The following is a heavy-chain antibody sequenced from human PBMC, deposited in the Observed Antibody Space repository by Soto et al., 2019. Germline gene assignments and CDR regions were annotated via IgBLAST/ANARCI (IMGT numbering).Heavy chain of an antibody. CDR3: AKAYYDFWSGYLYYYYGMDV. V-gene: IGHV3-30*18. CDR2: ISYDGSNK. Sequence: PGGSLSLSCAASGFTFSSYGMHWVRQAPGKGLEWVAVISYDGSNKYYADSVKGRVTISRDNSKNTLYLQMNSLRAEDTAVYYCAKAYYDFWSGYLYYYYGMDVWGQGTTVTVSS. CDR1: GFTFSSYG. J-gene: IGHJ6*02. D-gene: IGHD3-3*01.